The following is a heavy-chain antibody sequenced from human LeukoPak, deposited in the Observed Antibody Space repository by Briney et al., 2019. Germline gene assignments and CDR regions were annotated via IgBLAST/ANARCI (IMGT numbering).Heavy chain of an antibody. J-gene: IGHJ5*02. D-gene: IGHD3-10*01. V-gene: IGHV1-2*02. CDR3: ARVRGVIPHWFDP. Sequence: ASVKVSCKASGYTFTGYYMHWVRQAPGQGLEWMGWINPNSGGTNYAQKFQGRVTMTRDTSISTAYMELSRLRSDDTAVYYCARVRGVIPHWFDPWGQGTLVTVSS. CDR1: GYTFTGYY. CDR2: INPNSGGT.